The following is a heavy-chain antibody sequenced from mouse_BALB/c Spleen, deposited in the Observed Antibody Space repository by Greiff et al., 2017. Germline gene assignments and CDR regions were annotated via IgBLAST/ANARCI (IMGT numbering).Heavy chain of an antibody. CDR2: IRLKSNNYAT. J-gene: IGHJ3*01. CDR3: TRHTTATSFAY. D-gene: IGHD1-2*01. CDR1: GFTFSNYW. Sequence: DVKLQESGGGLVQPGGSMKLSCVASGFTFSNYWMNWVRQSPEKGLEWVAEIRLKSNNYATHYAESVEGRFTISRDDSKSSVYLQMNNLRAEDTGIYYCTRHTTATSFAYWGQGTLVTVS. V-gene: IGHV6-6*02.